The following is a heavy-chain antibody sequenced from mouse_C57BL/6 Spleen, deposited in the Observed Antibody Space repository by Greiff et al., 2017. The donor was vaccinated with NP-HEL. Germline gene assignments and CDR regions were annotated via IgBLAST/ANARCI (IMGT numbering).Heavy chain of an antibody. Sequence: DVQLVESGGGLVKPGGSLKLSCAASGFTFSSYAMSWVRQTPEKRLEWVATISDGGSYTYYPDNVKGRFTISRDNAKNNLYLQMSHLKSEDTAMYYCARDISLGSYFDYWGQGTTLTVSS. D-gene: IGHD3-2*02. V-gene: IGHV5-4*01. CDR2: ISDGGSYT. CDR3: ARDISLGSYFDY. J-gene: IGHJ2*01. CDR1: GFTFSSYA.